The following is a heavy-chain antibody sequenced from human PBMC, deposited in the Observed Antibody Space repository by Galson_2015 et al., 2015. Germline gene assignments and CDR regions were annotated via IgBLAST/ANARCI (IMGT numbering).Heavy chain of an antibody. J-gene: IGHJ3*02. D-gene: IGHD3-22*01. CDR1: GFTFSTYW. CDR2: INSDGTTR. Sequence: SLRLSCAASGFTFSTYWMHWVRHVPGKGLVWVSHINSDGTTRTYADSVKGRFTISRDNAKNTLYLQMNSLRAEDTAVYYCVRAIGSGSGIWGLGTMVTVSS. CDR3: VRAIGSGSGI. V-gene: IGHV3-74*03.